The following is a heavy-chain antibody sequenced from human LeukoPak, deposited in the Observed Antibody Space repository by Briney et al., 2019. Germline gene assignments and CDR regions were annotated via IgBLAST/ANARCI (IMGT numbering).Heavy chain of an antibody. CDR1: GFTFSSYA. D-gene: IGHD6-13*01. Sequence: PGGSLRLSCAASGFTFSSYAMSWVRQAPGKGLEWVSAISGSGGSTYYADSVKGRFTISRDNSKNTLYLQMNSLRAEDTAVYYCAGGQQPPHTPYYYYYMDVWGKGTTVTVSS. CDR2: ISGSGGST. V-gene: IGHV3-23*01. J-gene: IGHJ6*03. CDR3: AGGQQPPHTPYYYYYMDV.